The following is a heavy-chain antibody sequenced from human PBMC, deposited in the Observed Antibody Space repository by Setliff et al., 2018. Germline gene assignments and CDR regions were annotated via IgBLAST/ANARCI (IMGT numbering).Heavy chain of an antibody. CDR3: ARVRIVPYCMDV. CDR2: IYTTGST. Sequence: NPSETLSLTCTVSGGSIGSYYWTWIRQPAGRGLEWIGRIYTTGSTNFNPSLNSRVTMSLDKSKNQFSLKLSSVTAADSAVYFCARVRIVPYCMDVWGKGTTVTV. CDR1: GGSIGSYY. D-gene: IGHD2-15*01. V-gene: IGHV4-4*07. J-gene: IGHJ6*03.